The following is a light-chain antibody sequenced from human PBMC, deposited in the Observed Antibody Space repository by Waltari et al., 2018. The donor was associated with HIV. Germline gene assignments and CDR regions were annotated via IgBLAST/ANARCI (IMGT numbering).Light chain of an antibody. CDR3: QQYGSSPRT. CDR1: QSVSGSY. Sequence: DIVLTQSPGTLSLSPGERATLSCRASQSVSGSYLVWYQQKPGQAPRLLIYGASSRATGIPDRFSGSGSGTDFTLTISRLEPEDFAVYYCQQYGSSPRTFGQGTKVEVK. V-gene: IGKV3-20*01. J-gene: IGKJ1*01. CDR2: GAS.